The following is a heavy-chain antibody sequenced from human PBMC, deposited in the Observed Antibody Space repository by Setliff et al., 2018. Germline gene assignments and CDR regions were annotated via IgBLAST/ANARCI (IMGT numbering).Heavy chain of an antibody. D-gene: IGHD2-15*01. CDR3: ATTTLGRYCFGGNCYFGY. CDR1: GGSLRGNAIF. J-gene: IGHJ4*02. V-gene: IGHV4-39*01. Sequence: SETLSLTCTVSGGSLRGNAIFWGWIRQPPGKGLEWIGSIYYTGDPYYNPSLKSRVTMSVDTSRNQLSLKLTSVTAADTAVYYCATTTLGRYCFGGNCYFGYWGQGTLVTVSS. CDR2: IYYTGDP.